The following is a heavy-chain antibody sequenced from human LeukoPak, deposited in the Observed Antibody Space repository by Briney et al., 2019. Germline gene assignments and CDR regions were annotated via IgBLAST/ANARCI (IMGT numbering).Heavy chain of an antibody. CDR2: IKEDGSEK. V-gene: IGHV3-7*01. Sequence: PGGSLRLSCAASGFTFSSYSMSWIRQAPGKGLEWVANIKEDGSEKYYVDSVRGRFTISRDNAKNSLSLQMNSLRAEDTAVYYCARDRTGNDYWGQGALVTVSS. J-gene: IGHJ4*02. D-gene: IGHD1-1*01. CDR1: GFTFSSYS. CDR3: ARDRTGNDY.